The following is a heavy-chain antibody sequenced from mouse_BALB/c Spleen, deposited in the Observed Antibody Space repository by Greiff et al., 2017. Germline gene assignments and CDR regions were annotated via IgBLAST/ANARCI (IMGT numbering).Heavy chain of an antibody. V-gene: IGHV2-9*02. Sequence: VKLMESGPGLVAPSQSLSITCTVSGFSLTSYGVHWVRQPPGKGLEWLGVIWAGGSTNYNSALMSRLSISKDNSKSQVFLKMNSLQTDDTAMYYCARVYDYDRGFAYWGQGTLVTVSA. CDR3: ARVYDYDRGFAY. D-gene: IGHD2-4*01. CDR2: IWAGGST. CDR1: GFSLTSYG. J-gene: IGHJ3*01.